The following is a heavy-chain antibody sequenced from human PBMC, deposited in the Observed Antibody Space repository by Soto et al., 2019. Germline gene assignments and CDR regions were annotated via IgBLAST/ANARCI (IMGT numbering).Heavy chain of an antibody. Sequence: SETLSLTCAVYGGSFSGHPWTWIRQSPGKGLEWIGDINHSGRVNYSPSLKSRVTISLDTSKNQFSLTLSAVTAADTAMYYCSTRAYDTNGYYRFDPWGQGTLVTVSS. CDR2: INHSGRV. CDR1: GGSFSGHP. D-gene: IGHD3-22*01. J-gene: IGHJ5*01. V-gene: IGHV4-34*01. CDR3: STRAYDTNGYYRFDP.